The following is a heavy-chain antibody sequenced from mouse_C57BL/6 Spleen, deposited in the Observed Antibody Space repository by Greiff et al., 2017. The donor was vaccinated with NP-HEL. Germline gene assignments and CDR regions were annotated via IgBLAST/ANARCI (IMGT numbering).Heavy chain of an antibody. CDR1: GYTFTSYW. V-gene: IGHV1-55*01. Sequence: QVRLQQPGAELVKPGASVKMSCKASGYTFTSYWITWVKQRPGQGLEWIGDIYPGSGSTNYNEKFKSKATLTVDTSSSTAYMQLSSLTSEDSAVYYCARLVGYSKGFAYWGQGTLVTVSA. CDR3: ARLVGYSKGFAY. D-gene: IGHD2-5*01. CDR2: IYPGSGST. J-gene: IGHJ3*01.